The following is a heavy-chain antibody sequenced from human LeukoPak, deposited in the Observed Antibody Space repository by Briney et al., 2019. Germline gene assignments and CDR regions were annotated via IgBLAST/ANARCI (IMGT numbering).Heavy chain of an antibody. J-gene: IGHJ4*02. CDR2: IYYSGST. CDR3: ARGHEATYYDFWSGYYFDY. V-gene: IGHV4-59*01. Sequence: SSETLSLTCTVSGGSISSYYWSWIRQPPGKGLEWIGYIYYSGSTNYNPSLKSRVTISVDTSKNQFSLKLSSVTAADTAVYYCARGHEATYYDFWSGYYFDYWGQGTLVTVSS. CDR1: GGSISSYY. D-gene: IGHD3-3*01.